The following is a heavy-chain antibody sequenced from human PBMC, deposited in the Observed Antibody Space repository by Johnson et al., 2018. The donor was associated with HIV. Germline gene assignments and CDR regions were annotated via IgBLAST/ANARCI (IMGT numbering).Heavy chain of an antibody. CDR2: ISYDGSNK. V-gene: IGHV3-30*18. Sequence: QVQLVESGGGVVQPGGSLRLSCAASGFTFSNAWLNWVHQAPGKGLEWVAVISYDGSNKYYADSVKGRFTISRDNSKNTLYLQMNSLRAEDTAVYYCAKDPGRRDPHAFDIWGQGTMVTVSS. CDR1: GFTFSNAW. J-gene: IGHJ3*02. D-gene: IGHD2-15*01. CDR3: AKDPGRRDPHAFDI.